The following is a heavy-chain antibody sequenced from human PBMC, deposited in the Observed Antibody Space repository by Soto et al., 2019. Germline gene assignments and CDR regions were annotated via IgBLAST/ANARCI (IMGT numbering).Heavy chain of an antibody. CDR3: ARDHPGITMIVVTYAFDI. J-gene: IGHJ3*02. CDR1: GFTFSSYA. V-gene: IGHV3-30-3*01. CDR2: ISYDGSNK. Sequence: GGSLRLSCAASGFTFSSYAMHWVRQAPGKGLEWVAVISYDGSNKYYADSVKGRFTISRDNSKNTLYLQMNSLRAEDTAVYYCARDHPGITMIVVTYAFDIWGQGTMVTVSS. D-gene: IGHD3-22*01.